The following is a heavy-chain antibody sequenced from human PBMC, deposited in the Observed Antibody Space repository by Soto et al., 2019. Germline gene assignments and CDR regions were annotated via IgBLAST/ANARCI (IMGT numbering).Heavy chain of an antibody. CDR2: IWYDGNTK. D-gene: IGHD6-19*01. Sequence: GGSLRLSCAASGFTFNSYGFNWVRQAPGKGLEWVAVIWYDGNTKYYADSVKGRFTISRDNLKNTLYLQMNSLTAEDTAVYYCARPLVAPVAGPYYYGMDVWGQGTTVTVSS. V-gene: IGHV3-33*01. J-gene: IGHJ6*02. CDR1: GFTFNSYG. CDR3: ARPLVAPVAGPYYYGMDV.